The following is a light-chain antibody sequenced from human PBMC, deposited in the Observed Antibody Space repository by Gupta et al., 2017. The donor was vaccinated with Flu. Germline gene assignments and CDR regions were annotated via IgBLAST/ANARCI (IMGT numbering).Light chain of an antibody. Sequence: QSALTQPASVSGSPGQSITISCTGTRSDVGGYNYVSWYQQHPGNAPKLMIYEVSNRPSGVSNRFSGSKSGNTASLTISGLQAEDEADYYCSSYTSSSTLVVFGGGTKLTVL. CDR3: SSYTSSSTLVV. CDR1: RSDVGGYNY. J-gene: IGLJ2*01. CDR2: EVS. V-gene: IGLV2-14*01.